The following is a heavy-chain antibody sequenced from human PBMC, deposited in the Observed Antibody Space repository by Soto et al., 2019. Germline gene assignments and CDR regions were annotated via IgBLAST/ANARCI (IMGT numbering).Heavy chain of an antibody. J-gene: IGHJ4*02. V-gene: IGHV3-23*01. Sequence: GGSLRLSCVVSEFTISSYYMSWVRQAPGKGLEWVSVISGSGGSTDYADSVKGRFTISRDNSKNTLYLLMNSLRAEDTAVYYCAKDPAVRPFRVPIPSYFDYWGQGTLVTVSS. D-gene: IGHD3-10*01. CDR3: AKDPAVRPFRVPIPSYFDY. CDR2: ISGSGGST. CDR1: EFTISSYY.